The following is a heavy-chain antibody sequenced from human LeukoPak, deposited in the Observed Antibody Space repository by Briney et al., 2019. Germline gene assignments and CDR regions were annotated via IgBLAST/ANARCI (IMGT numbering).Heavy chain of an antibody. CDR1: GGSISSYY. J-gene: IGHJ5*02. D-gene: IGHD6-19*01. CDR2: IYTSGST. V-gene: IGHV4-4*07. Sequence: PSETLSLTCTVSGGSISSYYWSWIRQPAGKGLEWIGRIYTSGSTNYNPSLKSRVTMSVDTSKNQFPLKLSSVTAADTAVYYCARGMGSGWYSNWFDPWGQGTLVTVSS. CDR3: ARGMGSGWYSNWFDP.